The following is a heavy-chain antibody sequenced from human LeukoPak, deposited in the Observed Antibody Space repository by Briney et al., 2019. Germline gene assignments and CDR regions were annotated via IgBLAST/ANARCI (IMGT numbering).Heavy chain of an antibody. V-gene: IGHV3-7*03. Sequence: GGSLRLSCAASGFTFSSYWMNWARQAPGKGLEWAASINHNGNVNYYVDSVKGRFTISRDNAKNSLYLQMSNLRAEDTAVYFCARGGGLDVWGQGTMVTVSS. CDR2: INHNGNVN. J-gene: IGHJ3*01. CDR3: ARGGGLDV. CDR1: GFTFSSYW. D-gene: IGHD2-15*01.